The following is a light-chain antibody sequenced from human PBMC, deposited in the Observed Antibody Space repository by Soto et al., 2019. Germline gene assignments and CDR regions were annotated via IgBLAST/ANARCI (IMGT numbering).Light chain of an antibody. CDR2: DVT. J-gene: IGLJ1*01. V-gene: IGLV2-11*01. CDR1: SSDVGGYNY. Sequence: QSALTQPRSVSGSPGQSVTISCTGTSSDVGGYNYVSWYQQHPGKAPKLMIYDVTKRPSGVPDRFSGSKSGNTASLTISGLQGEDEADYYCCSYAGASTFEVFGTGTKVTVL. CDR3: CSYAGASTFEV.